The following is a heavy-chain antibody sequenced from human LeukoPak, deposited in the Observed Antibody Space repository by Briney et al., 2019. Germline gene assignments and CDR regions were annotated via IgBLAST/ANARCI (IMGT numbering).Heavy chain of an antibody. Sequence: GGTLRLSCAASGFTFSSYGRSWVRQAPGKGLEWVSGISGSGGSTYYADSVKGRFTISRDNAKNSLYLQMNSLRAEDTAVYYCARTTGYYDFWSGYLAGGFDPWGQGTLVTVSS. D-gene: IGHD3-3*01. CDR2: ISGSGGST. CDR1: GFTFSSYG. V-gene: IGHV3-23*01. CDR3: ARTTGYYDFWSGYLAGGFDP. J-gene: IGHJ5*02.